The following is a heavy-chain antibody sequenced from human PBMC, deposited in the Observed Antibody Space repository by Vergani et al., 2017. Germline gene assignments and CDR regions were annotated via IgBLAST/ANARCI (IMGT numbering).Heavy chain of an antibody. J-gene: IGHJ6*01. V-gene: IGHV1-69*08. CDR3: ARDPRGYGGDPEDYYYGMDV. D-gene: IGHD2-21*02. CDR1: GATFRSNT. CDR2: IIPVLGKT. Sequence: QVQLVQSGAEVKKPGSSVKVSCKASGATFRSNTISWVRQVPGQGLEWMGRIIPVLGKTKYAQDFQGRLTITADTSTSTAYMELTSLRSQDTAVYYCARDPRGYGGDPEDYYYGMDVWWEETTVAVSS.